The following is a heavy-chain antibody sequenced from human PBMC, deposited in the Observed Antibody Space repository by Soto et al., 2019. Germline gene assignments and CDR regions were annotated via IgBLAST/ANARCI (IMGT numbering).Heavy chain of an antibody. CDR2: ISWNSGSI. Sequence: GGSLRLSCAASGFTFDDYAMHWVRQAPGKGLEWVSGISWNSGSIGYADSVKGRFTISRDNAKNSLYLQMNSLRAEDTALYYCAKDTEWELLGSFDYWGRGTLVTVS. V-gene: IGHV3-9*01. J-gene: IGHJ4*02. CDR1: GFTFDDYA. D-gene: IGHD1-26*01. CDR3: AKDTEWELLGSFDY.